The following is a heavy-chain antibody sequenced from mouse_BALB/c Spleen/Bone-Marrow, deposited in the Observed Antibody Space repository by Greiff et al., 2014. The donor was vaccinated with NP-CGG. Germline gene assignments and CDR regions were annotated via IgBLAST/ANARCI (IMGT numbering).Heavy chain of an antibody. CDR1: GFDFSGYW. D-gene: IGHD2-3*01. Sequence: EVQRVESGGGLVQPGGSLKLSCAASGFDFSGYWMTWVRQAPGKGLEWIGEINPDSRTINYKPSLKEKFIMSRDNAKNTLYLQMSKVRSEDTALYYCARNGYYGWITYWGQGTLVTVSA. CDR3: ARNGYYGWITY. V-gene: IGHV4-1*02. CDR2: INPDSRTI. J-gene: IGHJ3*01.